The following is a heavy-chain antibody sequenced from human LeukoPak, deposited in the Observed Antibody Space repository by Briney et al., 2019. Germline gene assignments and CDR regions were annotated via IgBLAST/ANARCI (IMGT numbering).Heavy chain of an antibody. D-gene: IGHD2-15*01. V-gene: IGHV3-30-3*01. CDR2: ISYDGSNK. CDR3: ARDPQDIVVVVAAKGGYYYGMDV. CDR1: GFTFSSYA. J-gene: IGHJ6*02. Sequence: GRSLRLSCAASGFTFSSYAMHWVRQAPGKGLEWVAVISYDGSNKYYADSVKGRFTISRDNSKNTLYLQMNSLRAEDTAVYYCARDPQDIVVVVAAKGGYYYGMDVWGQGTLVTVSS.